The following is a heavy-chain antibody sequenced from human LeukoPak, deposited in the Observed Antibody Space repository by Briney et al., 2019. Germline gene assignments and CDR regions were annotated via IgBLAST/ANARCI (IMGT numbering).Heavy chain of an antibody. CDR3: ARGSSGPDF. J-gene: IGHJ4*02. CDR2: INNDGSDT. CDR1: GFTFSGHW. Sequence: GGSLRLSCAASGFTFSGHWMHWVRQPPGKGLVWVSRINNDGSDTVYADSVKGRFTISRDNAKNTLYLQMNSLRAEDTAVYYCARGSSGPDFWGQGTLVTVSS. V-gene: IGHV3-74*01.